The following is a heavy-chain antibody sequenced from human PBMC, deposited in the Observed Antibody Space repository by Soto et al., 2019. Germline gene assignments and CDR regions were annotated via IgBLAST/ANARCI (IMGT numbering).Heavy chain of an antibody. Sequence: PSETLSLTCTVSGGSISSGGYYWSWIRQHPGKGLEWIGYIYYSGSTYYNPSLKSRVTISVDTSKNQFSLKLSSVTAADTAVYYCAREVGLRWNWFDPWGQGTLVTVSS. CDR3: AREVGLRWNWFDP. CDR2: IYYSGST. D-gene: IGHD4-17*01. J-gene: IGHJ5*02. CDR1: GGSISSGGYY. V-gene: IGHV4-31*03.